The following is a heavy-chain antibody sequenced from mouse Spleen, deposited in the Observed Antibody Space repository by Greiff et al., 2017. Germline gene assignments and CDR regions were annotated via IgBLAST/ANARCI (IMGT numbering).Heavy chain of an antibody. CDR2: IDPSDSYT. CDR1: GYTFTSYW. V-gene: IGHV1-50*01. J-gene: IGHJ2*01. CDR3: ATTVVADY. Sequence: VQLQQPGAELVKPGASVKLSCKASGYTFTSYWMQWVKQRPGQGLEWIGEIDPSDSYTNYNQKFKGKATLTVDTSSSTAYMQLSSLTSEDSAVYYCATTVVADYWGQGTTLTVSS. D-gene: IGHD1-1*01.